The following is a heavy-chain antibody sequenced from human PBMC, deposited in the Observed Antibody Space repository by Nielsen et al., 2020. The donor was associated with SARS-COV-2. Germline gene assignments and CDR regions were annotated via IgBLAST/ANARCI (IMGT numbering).Heavy chain of an antibody. Sequence: VRQMPGKGLEWMGIIYPGDSDTRYSPSFQGQVTISADKSISTAYLQWSSLKASDTAMYYCARMGCSSTSCYVYPEYFQHWGQGTLVTVSS. CDR3: ARMGCSSTSCYVYPEYFQH. CDR2: IYPGDSDT. V-gene: IGHV5-51*01. D-gene: IGHD2-2*01. J-gene: IGHJ1*01.